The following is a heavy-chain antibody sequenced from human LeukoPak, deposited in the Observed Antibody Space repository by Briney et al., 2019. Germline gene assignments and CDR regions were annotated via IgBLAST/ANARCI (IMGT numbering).Heavy chain of an antibody. D-gene: IGHD3-10*01. CDR3: ATQLWFGTFPVGFDY. V-gene: IGHV1-24*01. J-gene: IGHJ4*02. CDR1: GYTLTELS. CDR2: FDPEDGET. Sequence: ASVKVSCKVSGYTLTELSMHWVRQAPGKGLEWMGGFDPEDGETIYAQKFQGRVTMTEDTSTDTAYMELSSLRSEDTAVYYCATQLWFGTFPVGFDYWGQGTLVTVSS.